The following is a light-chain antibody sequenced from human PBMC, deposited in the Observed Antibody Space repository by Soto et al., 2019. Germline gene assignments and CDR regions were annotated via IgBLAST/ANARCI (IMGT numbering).Light chain of an antibody. CDR1: SSDVGGYNY. V-gene: IGLV2-14*01. J-gene: IGLJ1*01. CDR2: DVS. Sequence: QSALTQPASVSGSPGQSITISCTGTSSDVGGYNYVSWYQQHPGKVPKLMIYDVSNRPSGVSNRFSGSKSGNTASLTISGFQAEDESDYYCSSNASSSTYIFGTGTKLTVL. CDR3: SSNASSSTYI.